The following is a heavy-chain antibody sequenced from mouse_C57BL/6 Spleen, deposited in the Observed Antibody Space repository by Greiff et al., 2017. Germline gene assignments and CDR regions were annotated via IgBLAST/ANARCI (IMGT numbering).Heavy chain of an antibody. CDR3: ARDGWDKFAY. V-gene: IGHV1-80*01. CDR2: IYPGDGDT. Sequence: VQLKESGAELVKPGASVKISCKASGYAFSSYWMNWVKQRPGKGLEWIGQIYPGDGDTNYNGKFKGKATLTADKSSSTAYMQLSSLPSEDSAVYFCARDGWDKFAYWGQGTLVTVSA. CDR1: GYAFSSYW. D-gene: IGHD4-1*01. J-gene: IGHJ3*01.